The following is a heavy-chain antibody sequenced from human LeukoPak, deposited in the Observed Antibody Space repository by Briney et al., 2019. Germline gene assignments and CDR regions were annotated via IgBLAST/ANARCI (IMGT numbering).Heavy chain of an antibody. V-gene: IGHV4-59*01. Sequence: SETLSLTFAVYGGSFSGYYWSWIRQPPGKGLEWIGYIYYSGSTNYNPSLKSRVTISVDTSKNQFSLKLSSVTAADTAVYYCARDRSGDSSAPGAFDIWGQGTMVTVSS. CDR2: IYYSGST. J-gene: IGHJ3*02. D-gene: IGHD6-25*01. CDR3: ARDRSGDSSAPGAFDI. CDR1: GGSFSGYY.